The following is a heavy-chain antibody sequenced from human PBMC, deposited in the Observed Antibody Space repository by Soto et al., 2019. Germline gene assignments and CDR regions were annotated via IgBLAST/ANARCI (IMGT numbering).Heavy chain of an antibody. D-gene: IGHD2-2*01. Sequence: SETLSLTCTVSGGSVSSGSYYWSWIRQPPGKGLEWIGYFYYSGDTNYNPSLNSRVTVSVDTSKNQFSLKVTSVTAADTAVYYCARLHGYCISSSCHGHYAMDVWGQGTTVTVSS. J-gene: IGHJ6*02. CDR2: FYYSGDT. V-gene: IGHV4-61*01. CDR3: ARLHGYCISSSCHGHYAMDV. CDR1: GGSVSSGSYY.